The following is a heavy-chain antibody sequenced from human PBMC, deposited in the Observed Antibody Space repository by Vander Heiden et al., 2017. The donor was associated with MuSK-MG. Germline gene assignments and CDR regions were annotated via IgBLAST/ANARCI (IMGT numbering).Heavy chain of an antibody. CDR2: IHYSGTT. CDR1: GGSISTFY. CDR3: ARHGGWRLPPHAFDI. V-gene: IGHV4-59*08. D-gene: IGHD6-25*01. J-gene: IGHJ3*02. Sequence: QVQLQESGPGLVQPSETLSLTCTVSGGSISTFYWSWIRQPPGKGLAWIAYIHYSGTTNYKPARKSRVTISVDTSENQCSMKLSSVTVADTAVYYCARHGGWRLPPHAFDIWGQGTVVTVSS.